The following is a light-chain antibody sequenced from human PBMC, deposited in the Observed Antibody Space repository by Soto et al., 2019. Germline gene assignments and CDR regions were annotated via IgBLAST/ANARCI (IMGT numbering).Light chain of an antibody. CDR1: QSVSSN. Sequence: EIVMTQSPATLSVSPGERATLSCRASQSVSSNLAWYQQKPGQAPRLLIYGASTRAAGVPVRFNGSGSGTEFILTISSLQSEDFAVYYCQHYNNWPPWTFGQGTKVEIK. J-gene: IGKJ1*01. V-gene: IGKV3-15*01. CDR3: QHYNNWPPWT. CDR2: GAS.